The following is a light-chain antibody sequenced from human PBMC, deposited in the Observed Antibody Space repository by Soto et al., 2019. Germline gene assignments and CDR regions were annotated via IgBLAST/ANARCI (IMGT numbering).Light chain of an antibody. V-gene: IGKV1-39*01. CDR3: QQSDSTPRT. J-gene: IGKJ1*01. CDR2: AAS. CDR1: QSISNY. Sequence: DIQMTQSPSSLSASVGDRVTITCRASQSISNYLNWYQQKPGKAPKLLMYAASSLQSGVPSRFGGSGYGTDFTLTISSLQPEDFATYYCQQSDSTPRTFGQGTKVEIK.